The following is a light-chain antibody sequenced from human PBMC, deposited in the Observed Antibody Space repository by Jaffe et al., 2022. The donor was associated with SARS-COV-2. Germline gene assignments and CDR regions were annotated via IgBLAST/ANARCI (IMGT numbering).Light chain of an antibody. J-gene: IGKJ4*01. CDR1: QSISSSY. CDR3: QQYGGSPLT. Sequence: EIVLTQSPGTLSLSPGERATLSCRASQSISSSYLAWYQQIPGQAPRLLIYGASTRATGIPDRFSGSGSGTDFTLTISRLEPEDFAVYYCQQYGGSPLTVGGGTKVEIK. CDR2: GAS. V-gene: IGKV3-20*01.